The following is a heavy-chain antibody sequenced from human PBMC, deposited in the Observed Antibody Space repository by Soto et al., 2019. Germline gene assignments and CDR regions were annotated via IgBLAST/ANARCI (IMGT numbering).Heavy chain of an antibody. CDR1: GFTSSDHY. D-gene: IGHD2-21*01. CDR2: IRNKANSYTT. Sequence: EVQLVESGGGSVQPEGSLRLSCAASGFTSSDHYMDWVHQAPGKGLEWVGRIRNKANSYTTEYAASVKGRFTISRDDSRNSLYLQMNSLKSEDTAMYYCSRAGILTTPYYFDYWGQGTLVTVSS. CDR3: SRAGILTTPYYFDY. J-gene: IGHJ4*02. V-gene: IGHV3-72*01.